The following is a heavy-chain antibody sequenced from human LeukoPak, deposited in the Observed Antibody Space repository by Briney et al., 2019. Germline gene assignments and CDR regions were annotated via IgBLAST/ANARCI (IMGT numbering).Heavy chain of an antibody. CDR1: RVTFSGYT. CDR3: ARALYYDILTGYQTHTYYFDY. J-gene: IGHJ4*02. Sequence: GGSLRLSCTASRVTFSGYTMNWVRQAPGKGLELVSSISSRSSDIYYAASVKGRFTISRDNARNSLYLQMSSLRAEDTAVYYCARALYYDILTGYQTHTYYFDYWGQGTLVTVSS. D-gene: IGHD3-9*01. V-gene: IGHV3-21*01. CDR2: ISSRSSDI.